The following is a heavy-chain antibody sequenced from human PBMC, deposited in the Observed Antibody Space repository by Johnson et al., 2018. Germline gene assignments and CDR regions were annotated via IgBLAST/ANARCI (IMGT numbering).Heavy chain of an antibody. CDR3: AGNEGDAAFDL. D-gene: IGHD3-16*01. CDR2: IILLLGIA. CDR1: GGPFSSYT. J-gene: IGHJ3*01. V-gene: IGHV1-69*02. Sequence: QVQLVQSGAAVKKPGSSVKVSCKASGGPFSSYTINWVRQTPGQGLEWMGKIILLLGIANYAQKFQGRVTITADKSTNTVYMELSSLRSEDTAVYYCAGNEGDAAFDLWGQGTMVTVSS.